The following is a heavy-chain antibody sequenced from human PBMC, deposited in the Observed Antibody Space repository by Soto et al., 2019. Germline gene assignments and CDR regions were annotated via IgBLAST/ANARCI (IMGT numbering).Heavy chain of an antibody. D-gene: IGHD1-26*01. Sequence: GGSLRLSCAASGLTFSSYWMHWVRQAPGKGLVWVSRINTDGSSTTYADSVKGRFTISRDNTKNTLYLQMNSLRVEDTAVYYCARASGSNIHFDYWGQGT. CDR1: GLTFSSYW. CDR3: ARASGSNIHFDY. V-gene: IGHV3-74*01. CDR2: INTDGSST. J-gene: IGHJ4*02.